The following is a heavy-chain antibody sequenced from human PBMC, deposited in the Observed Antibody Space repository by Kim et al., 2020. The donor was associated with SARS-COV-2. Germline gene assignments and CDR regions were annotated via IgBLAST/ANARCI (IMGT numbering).Heavy chain of an antibody. J-gene: IGHJ5*01. CDR3: LRFIPMVRVWFDL. Sequence: YNPSLKSRVTVSLDTSKNQFSLRLTSVTDADAGVYYCLRFIPMVRVWFDLWGQGTLVTVSS. V-gene: IGHV4-39*01. D-gene: IGHD3-10*01.